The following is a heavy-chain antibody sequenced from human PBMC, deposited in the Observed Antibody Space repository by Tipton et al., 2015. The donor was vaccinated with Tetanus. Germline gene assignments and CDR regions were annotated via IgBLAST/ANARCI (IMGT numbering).Heavy chain of an antibody. Sequence: SLRLSCAASGFTFSDYYMSWIRQAPGKVLEWVSYMSSSGSTINYADSVKGRLTISRDNAKNSLYLQMNSLRPEDTAVYYCAEEFQRARIRFFDSWGQGTQVTASS. V-gene: IGHV3-11*04. D-gene: IGHD3-10*01. CDR2: MSSSGSTI. CDR3: AEEFQRARIRFFDS. CDR1: GFTFSDYY. J-gene: IGHJ4*02.